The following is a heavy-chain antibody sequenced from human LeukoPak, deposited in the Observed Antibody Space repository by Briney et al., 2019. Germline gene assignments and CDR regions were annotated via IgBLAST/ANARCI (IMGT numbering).Heavy chain of an antibody. CDR2: INHSGST. J-gene: IGHJ6*03. D-gene: IGHD4-11*01. Sequence: SETLSLTCAVYGGSFSGYYWSWIRQPPGKGLEWIGEINHSGSTNYNPSLKSRVTISVDTSKNQFSLKLSSVTAADTAVYYRARGRLQYPTRVVLYYYYYMDVWGKGTTVTVSS. V-gene: IGHV4-34*01. CDR1: GGSFSGYY. CDR3: ARGRLQYPTRVVLYYYYYMDV.